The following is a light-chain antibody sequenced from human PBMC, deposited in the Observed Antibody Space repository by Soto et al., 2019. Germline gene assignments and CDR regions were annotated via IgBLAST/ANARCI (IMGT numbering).Light chain of an antibody. V-gene: IGLV2-14*01. Sequence: QSVLTQPASVSGSPGQSITISCTGTSSDVGGYNYVSWYQQHPGKAPKLMIYDVSYRPSGVSNRFSGSKSGNTASLTISGLQAEDEADYYCTSYTSRSTLEVFGGGTKLTVL. CDR1: SSDVGGYNY. J-gene: IGLJ2*01. CDR3: TSYTSRSTLEV. CDR2: DVS.